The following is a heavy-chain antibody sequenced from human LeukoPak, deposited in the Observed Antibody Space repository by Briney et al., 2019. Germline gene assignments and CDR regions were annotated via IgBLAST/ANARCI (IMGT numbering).Heavy chain of an antibody. D-gene: IGHD1-7*01. CDR3: ARGGAGTTGYYYMDV. J-gene: IGHJ6*03. Sequence: SETLSLTCAVYGGSFSGYYWSWVRQPPGKGLEWIGEINHSGSTNYNPSLKSRVTISVDTSKNQFSLKLSSVTAADTAVYYCARGGAGTTGYYYMDVWGKGTTVTVSS. V-gene: IGHV4-34*01. CDR2: INHSGST. CDR1: GGSFSGYY.